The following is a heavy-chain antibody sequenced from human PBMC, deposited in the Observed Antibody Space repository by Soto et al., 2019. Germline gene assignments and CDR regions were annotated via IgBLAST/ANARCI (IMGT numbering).Heavy chain of an antibody. CDR1: GFTFSSYW. V-gene: IGHV3-7*03. Sequence: GGSLRLSCAASGFTFSSYWMSWVRQAPGKGLEWVANIKQDGSEKYYVDPVKGRFTISRDNAKNSLYLQMNSLRAEDTAVYYCARALVRENRYEYIWGSYRPFAPWDQGTLVTVSS. CDR2: IKQDGSEK. J-gene: IGHJ5*02. D-gene: IGHD3-16*02. CDR3: ARALVRENRYEYIWGSYRPFAP.